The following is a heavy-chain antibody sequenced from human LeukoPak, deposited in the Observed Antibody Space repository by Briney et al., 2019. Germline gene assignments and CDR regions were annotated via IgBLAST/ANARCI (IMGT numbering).Heavy chain of an antibody. V-gene: IGHV3-23*01. CDR3: ARVGEGAAKD. Sequence: GGSLRLSCAASGFTFSNYAMTWVRQAPGKGLEWVSAISTSGGNTYYADSVKGRFTISRDNSKNTLYLQMNSLRAEDTAVYYCARVGEGAAKDWGQGTLVTVSS. CDR1: GFTFSNYA. D-gene: IGHD1-26*01. CDR2: ISTSGGNT. J-gene: IGHJ4*02.